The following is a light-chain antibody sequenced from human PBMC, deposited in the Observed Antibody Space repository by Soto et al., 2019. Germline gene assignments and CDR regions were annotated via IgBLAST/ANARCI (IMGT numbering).Light chain of an antibody. J-gene: IGLJ3*02. V-gene: IGLV1-51*01. CDR1: SSNIGNNY. Sequence: QSVLTQPPSVSAAPGQKVTISCSGGSSNIGNNYVSWYQQLPGTAPKLLIYDNNKRPSGIPDRFSGSKSGTSATLGITGLQTGDEADYYCGTWASSLSAGVFGGGTKLTVL. CDR3: GTWASSLSAGV. CDR2: DNN.